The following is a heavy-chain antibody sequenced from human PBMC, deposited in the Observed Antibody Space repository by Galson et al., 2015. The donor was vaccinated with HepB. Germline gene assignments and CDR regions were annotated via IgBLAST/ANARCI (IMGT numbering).Heavy chain of an antibody. J-gene: IGHJ3*02. CDR1: GDSISTYY. D-gene: IGHD6-13*01. Sequence: ETLSLTCTVSGDSISTYYWSWIRQPPGKGLEWIGYSGSTTYNPSLKSRVTISVDTSKNQFSLKLTSVTAADTAVYYCSGAMAAAGNYAFDIWGQGTMVTVSS. CDR2: SGST. CDR3: SGAMAAAGNYAFDI. V-gene: IGHV4-59*01.